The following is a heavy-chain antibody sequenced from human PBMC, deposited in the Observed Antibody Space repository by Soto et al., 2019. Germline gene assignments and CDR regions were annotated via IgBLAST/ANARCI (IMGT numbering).Heavy chain of an antibody. J-gene: IGHJ4*02. D-gene: IGHD6-13*01. CDR3: ARTTYSSSGDFDY. Sequence: PGGSLRLSCAASGFTFSSYSMNWVRQAPGKGLEWVSSISSSSSYIYYADSVKGRFTISRDNAMNSLYLQMNSLRAEDTAVYYCARTTYSSSGDFDYWGQGTLVTVSS. CDR1: GFTFSSYS. CDR2: ISSSSSYI. V-gene: IGHV3-21*01.